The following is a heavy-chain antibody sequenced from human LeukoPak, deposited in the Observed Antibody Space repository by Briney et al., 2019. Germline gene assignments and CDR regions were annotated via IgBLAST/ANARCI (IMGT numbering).Heavy chain of an antibody. CDR2: IYYSGST. J-gene: IGHJ6*02. D-gene: IGHD4-23*01. Sequence: SETLSLTCTVSGGSISSYYWGWIRQPPGKGLEWIGYIYYSGSTNYNPSLKSRVTISVDTSKNQFSLKLSSVTAADTAVYYCASVTPNYYYGMDVWGQGTTVTVSS. CDR1: GGSISSYY. CDR3: ASVTPNYYYGMDV. V-gene: IGHV4-59*08.